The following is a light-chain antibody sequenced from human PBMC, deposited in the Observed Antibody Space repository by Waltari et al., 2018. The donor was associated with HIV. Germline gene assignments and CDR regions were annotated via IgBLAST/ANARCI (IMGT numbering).Light chain of an antibody. J-gene: IGKJ4*01. Sequence: DIVMTQSPDSLAVSLGERATINCRSSQRVLHSSNERNYIAWYHQKPGQPPNLLIYWASTRESGVPYRFSGSGSGTDFTLTISSLQAEDVALYYCQQYYSSPLTFGGGTKVELK. CDR1: QRVLHSSNERNY. CDR2: WAS. CDR3: QQYYSSPLT. V-gene: IGKV4-1*01.